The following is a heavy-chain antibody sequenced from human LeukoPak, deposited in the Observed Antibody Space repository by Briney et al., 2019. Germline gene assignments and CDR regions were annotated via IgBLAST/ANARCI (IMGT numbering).Heavy chain of an antibody. D-gene: IGHD1-14*01. J-gene: IGHJ3*02. V-gene: IGHV4-59*01. Sequence: SETVSLTCTVSGGSISSYYWSWIRQPPGKGLECIGYIYYSGSTNYNPSLKSRVTISVDTSKNQFSLKLRSVTAADTAVYYCARRSTGGRVFDIWGQGTMVTVSS. CDR2: IYYSGST. CDR3: ARRSTGGRVFDI. CDR1: GGSISSYY.